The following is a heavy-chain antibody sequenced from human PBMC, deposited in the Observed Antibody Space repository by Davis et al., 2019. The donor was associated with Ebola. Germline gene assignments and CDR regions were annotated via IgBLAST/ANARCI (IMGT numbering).Heavy chain of an antibody. J-gene: IGHJ3*02. CDR2: IYHSGST. CDR3: ARDTNAFDT. CDR1: GDSVSGGKSY. Sequence: GSLRLSCNVSGDSVSGGKSYWSWIRQPPGKGLEWIGFIYHSGSTDYNPSLKSRVTISLDTSKNQFSLKLRSVTAADTAVYYCARDTNAFDTWGQGTVVTVSS. V-gene: IGHV4-61*01.